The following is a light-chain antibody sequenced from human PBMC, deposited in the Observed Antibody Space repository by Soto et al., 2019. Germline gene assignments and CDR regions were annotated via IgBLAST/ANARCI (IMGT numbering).Light chain of an antibody. CDR2: GAS. CDR3: QHYNDRPLT. Sequence: IVVTQLPATLPLFPVERATLSCGASQSISHNLAWYQQKPGQPPRLLIYGASTRATGIPARFSGSGSGTEFTLTLSSLQSEDFAVYSCQHYNDRPLTFGGGTKVDIK. CDR1: QSISHN. V-gene: IGKV3-15*01. J-gene: IGKJ4*01.